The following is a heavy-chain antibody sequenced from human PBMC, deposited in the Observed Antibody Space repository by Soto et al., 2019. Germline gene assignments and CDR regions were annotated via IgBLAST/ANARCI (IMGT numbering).Heavy chain of an antibody. CDR3: AKYKQGSDCFDT. D-gene: IGHD1-20*01. CDR1: GFTLSSSA. V-gene: IGHV3-23*01. J-gene: IGHJ5*02. Sequence: EVQLLESGGGLEQPGGSLRLSCTTSGFTLSSSAMNWARQAPGRGLEWVSFISGTYDTNYYAGSVRGRFTISRDNSKNTLYLLRDRQRAGDSGVYDRAKYKQGSDCFDTWGQGTLVTGSS. CDR2: ISGTYDTN.